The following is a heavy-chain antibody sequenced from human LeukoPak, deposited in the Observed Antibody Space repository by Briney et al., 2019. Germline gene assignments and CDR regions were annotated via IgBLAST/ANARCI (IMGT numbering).Heavy chain of an antibody. CDR2: INPHNGAT. D-gene: IGHD6-13*01. CDR1: GYTFSDHY. V-gene: IGHV1-2*02. CDR3: ARYSSSWYSAQTDAFDI. J-gene: IGHJ3*02. Sequence: ASVKVSCKASGYTFSDHYIQWARQAPGQGLEWMGWINPHNGATRFSPKFQGRVTMTRDSSINTVYMQLTNLRSDDTAVYYCARYSSSWYSAQTDAFDIWGQGTMVTVSS.